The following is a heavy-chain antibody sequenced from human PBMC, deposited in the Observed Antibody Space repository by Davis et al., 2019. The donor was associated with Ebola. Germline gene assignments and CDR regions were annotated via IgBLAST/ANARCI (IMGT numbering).Heavy chain of an antibody. CDR1: GFTFSSYA. CDR3: SKGDVDIVAKGGYYYYYGMVV. Sequence: GESLKISCAASGFTFSSYAMSWVRQAPGKGLEWVSDISASGGDTYYADSVKGRFTISRDNSKNTLYLQMNSLRAEDTAVYYCSKGDVDIVAKGGYYYYYGMVVWGQGTTVTVSS. J-gene: IGHJ6*02. CDR2: ISASGGDT. D-gene: IGHD5-12*01. V-gene: IGHV3-23*01.